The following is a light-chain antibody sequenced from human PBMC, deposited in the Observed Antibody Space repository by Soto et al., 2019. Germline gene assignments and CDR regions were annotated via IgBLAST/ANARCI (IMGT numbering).Light chain of an antibody. CDR3: QQRAMWPIT. V-gene: IGKV3-11*01. J-gene: IGKJ5*01. Sequence: EIVLTQSPATMSLSPGERDTLSCRASQSVSSYLIWYQQKPGQAPRLLISDASNRATGIPARFSGGGSGTDFTLTIGSLEPEEFAVYYCQQRAMWPITFGQGTRLEIK. CDR1: QSVSSY. CDR2: DAS.